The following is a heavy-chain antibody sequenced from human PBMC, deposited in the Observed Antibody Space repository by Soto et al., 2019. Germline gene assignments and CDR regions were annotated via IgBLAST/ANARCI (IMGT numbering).Heavy chain of an antibody. CDR2: TSGSGGST. J-gene: IGHJ5*02. CDR1: GFTFSSYA. V-gene: IGHV3-23*01. D-gene: IGHD3-9*01. CDR3: AKNTLYNDSYASCWFDP. Sequence: EVQLLESGGGLVQPGGSLRLSCAASGFTFSSYALSWVRQAPGRGLEWVSGTSGSGGSTFYADSVKGRFTISRDNTENTHYLNMNSLRTEGPARYDCAKNTLYNDSYASCWFDPWGQGTLVTVSS.